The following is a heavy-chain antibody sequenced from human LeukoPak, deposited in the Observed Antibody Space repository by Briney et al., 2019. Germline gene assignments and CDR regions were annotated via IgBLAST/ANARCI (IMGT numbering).Heavy chain of an antibody. CDR1: GGSFSGYY. CDR3: ARHGFRGCSGGSCYFHY. V-gene: IGHV4-59*08. D-gene: IGHD2-15*01. Sequence: SETLSLTCAVYGGSFSGYYWSWIRQPPGKGPEWIGYIYYSGSTNYNPSLKSRVTISVDTSKNQFSLKLSSVTAADTAVYYCARHGFRGCSGGSCYFHYWGQGTLVTVSS. J-gene: IGHJ4*02. CDR2: IYYSGST.